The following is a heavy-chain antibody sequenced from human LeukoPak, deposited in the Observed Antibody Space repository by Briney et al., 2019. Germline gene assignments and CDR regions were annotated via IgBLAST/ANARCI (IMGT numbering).Heavy chain of an antibody. V-gene: IGHV3-48*04. D-gene: IGHD1-26*01. CDR1: GFTFSSYS. J-gene: IGHJ4*02. CDR3: ARTRGGIVGATFDY. CDR2: ISTSSSTI. Sequence: GGSQRLSCAASGFTFSSYSMSWARQAPGKGLEWVSYISTSSSTIYYADSVQGRFTISRDNAKKSLSLQMNSLRAEDTAVYYCARTRGGIVGATFDYWGQGTM.